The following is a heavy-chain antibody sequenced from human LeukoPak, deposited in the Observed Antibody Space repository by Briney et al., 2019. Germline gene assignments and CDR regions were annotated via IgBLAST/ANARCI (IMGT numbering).Heavy chain of an antibody. CDR3: ARANFLSCSSTSCLFDY. Sequence: ASVKVSCKASEYTFTDYYLHWVRQAPGQGFEWMGVINPVSGGTNYVQEFQGRVTMTRDTSISTAYMELSRLRSDDTAVYYCARANFLSCSSTSCLFDYWGQGTLVTVSS. CDR1: EYTFTDYY. D-gene: IGHD2-2*01. CDR2: INPVSGGT. V-gene: IGHV1-2*02. J-gene: IGHJ4*02.